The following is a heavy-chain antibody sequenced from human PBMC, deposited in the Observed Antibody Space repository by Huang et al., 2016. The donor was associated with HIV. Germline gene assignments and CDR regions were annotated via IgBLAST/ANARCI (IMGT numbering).Heavy chain of an antibody. J-gene: IGHJ6*03. V-gene: IGHV1-18*01. CDR2: YNGNT. CDR1: GYTFSSFG. CDR3: ARGGGIQLWLLGYYYMDV. Sequence: QVQLVQSGAEVKKPGASVKVSCKASGYTFSSFGLSVYNGNTKFAQKFQGRLTMTTDTSTSTAYMELRSLRSDDTAVYYCARGGGIQLWLLGYYYMDVWGNGTTVTVSS. D-gene: IGHD5-18*01.